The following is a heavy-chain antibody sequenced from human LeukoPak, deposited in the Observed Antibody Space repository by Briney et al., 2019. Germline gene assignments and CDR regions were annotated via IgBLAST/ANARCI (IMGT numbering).Heavy chain of an antibody. CDR3: ARLERWGAYSSGWGYLDY. V-gene: IGHV4-39*01. CDR1: GGSISSSSYY. Sequence: SETLSLTCTVSGGSISSSSYYWGWIRQPPGKGLEWIGSIYYSGSTYYNPSLKSRVTISVDTSKNQFSLKLSSVTAADTAVYYCARLERWGAYSSGWGYLDYWGQGTLVTVSS. J-gene: IGHJ4*02. D-gene: IGHD6-19*01. CDR2: IYYSGST.